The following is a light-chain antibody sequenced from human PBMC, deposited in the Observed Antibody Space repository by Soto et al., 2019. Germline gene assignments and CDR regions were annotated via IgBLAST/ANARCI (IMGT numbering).Light chain of an antibody. Sequence: PGERVTLSCRASQSVDSDVAWFQHKPGQAPRLLIYGASTRAAGIPARFSGSGYETDFTFTISGLEPEDSATYYCQQYNNYLYSFGQGTKLEIK. CDR3: QQYNNYLYS. CDR1: QSVDSD. V-gene: IGKV3-15*01. CDR2: GAS. J-gene: IGKJ2*03.